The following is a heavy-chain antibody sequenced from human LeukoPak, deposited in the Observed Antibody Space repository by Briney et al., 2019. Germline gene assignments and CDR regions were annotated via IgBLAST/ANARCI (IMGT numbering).Heavy chain of an antibody. D-gene: IGHD3-22*01. J-gene: IGHJ4*02. CDR2: IRSKANSYAT. Sequence: PGGSLRLSCAASGFTFSGSAMHWVRQASGKGLEWVGRIRSKANSYATAYAASVKGRFTISRDDSKNTAYLQMNSLKTEDTAVYYCTRLGSPNYYDSSGYPVSFDYWGQGTLVTVSS. V-gene: IGHV3-73*01. CDR3: TRLGSPNYYDSSGYPVSFDY. CDR1: GFTFSGSA.